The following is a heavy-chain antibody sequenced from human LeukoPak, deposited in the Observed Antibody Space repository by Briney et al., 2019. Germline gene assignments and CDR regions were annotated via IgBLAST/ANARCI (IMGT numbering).Heavy chain of an antibody. CDR2: IYYSGST. CDR3: ARDFRDGDSVFYYYYMDV. J-gene: IGHJ6*03. Sequence: SETLSLTCTVSGGSITSYYWSWIRQPPGKGLEWIGYIYYSGSTNYNPPLKSRVTISVDTSKNQFSLKLSSVTAADTAVYYCARDFRDGDSVFYYYYMDVWGKGTTVTVSS. CDR1: GGSITSYY. D-gene: IGHD4-17*01. V-gene: IGHV4-59*12.